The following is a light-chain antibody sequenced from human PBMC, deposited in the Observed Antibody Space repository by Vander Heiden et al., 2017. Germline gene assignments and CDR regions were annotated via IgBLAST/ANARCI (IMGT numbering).Light chain of an antibody. J-gene: IGKJ1*01. CDR1: QSLLHSNGYNY. CDR2: LGS. Sequence: DIVMTQSPLSLPVTPGEPASISCRSSQSLLHSNGYNYLDWYLQKPGQSPQLLIYLGSNRASGVPDRFSGSGSGTDFTLKISRVEAEDVGVYYCMQALQTPPSTFGQGTKVDVK. V-gene: IGKV2-28*01. CDR3: MQALQTPPST.